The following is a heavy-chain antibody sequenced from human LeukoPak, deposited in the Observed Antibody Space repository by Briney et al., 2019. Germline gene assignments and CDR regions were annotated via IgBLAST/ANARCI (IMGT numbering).Heavy chain of an antibody. CDR1: GFTFSSYG. J-gene: IGHJ4*02. D-gene: IGHD1-26*01. V-gene: IGHV3-30*18. Sequence: PGGSLRLSCEASGFTFSSYGMHWVRQAPGKGLEWVAVISYDGSNKYYADSVKGRFTISRDNSKNTLYLQMNSLRAEDTAVYYCAKEGEWELLSFDYWGQGTLVTVSS. CDR3: AKEGEWELLSFDY. CDR2: ISYDGSNK.